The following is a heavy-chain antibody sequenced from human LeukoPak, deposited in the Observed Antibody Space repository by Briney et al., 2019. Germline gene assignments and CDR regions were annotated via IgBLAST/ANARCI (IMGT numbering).Heavy chain of an antibody. Sequence: ASVTVSCKASGYIFTGYYMHWVRQAPGQGLEWMGWINPNSGDTNYAQKFQGSVTMTRDTSISTAYMELSRLRSDDTAVYYCARLYSGYGNDYYYKDVWGKGTTVTVSS. V-gene: IGHV1-2*02. CDR2: INPNSGDT. J-gene: IGHJ6*03. CDR3: ARLYSGYGNDYYYKDV. D-gene: IGHD5-12*01. CDR1: GYIFTGYY.